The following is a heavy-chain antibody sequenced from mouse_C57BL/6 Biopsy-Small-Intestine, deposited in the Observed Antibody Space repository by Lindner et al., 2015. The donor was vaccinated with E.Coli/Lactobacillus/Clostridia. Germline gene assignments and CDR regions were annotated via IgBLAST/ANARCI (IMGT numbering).Heavy chain of an antibody. CDR1: GYTFTSYS. V-gene: IGHV1-53*01. Sequence: SVKVSCKASGYTFTSYSIHWVRQAPGQSLEWMGWINVGNGVAKFSQKFQGRVTITRDTSASTAYMELRSLRSDDTAVYYCAKERVAGHFDYWGQGTLVTVSS. J-gene: IGHJ4*01. CDR3: AKERVAGHFDY. D-gene: IGHD1-2*01. CDR2: INVGNGVA.